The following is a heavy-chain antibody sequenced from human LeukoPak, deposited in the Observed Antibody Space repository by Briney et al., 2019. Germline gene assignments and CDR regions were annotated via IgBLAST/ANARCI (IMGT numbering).Heavy chain of an antibody. V-gene: IGHV3-7*01. D-gene: IGHD2-21*02. Sequence: PGGSLRLSCAASGFTFSSKWMSWVRQAPGKGLEWVANIKQDGSEKYYVDSVKGRFTISRDNAKNSLYLQMNSLRAEDTAVYYCARSTDYCGCDCYSDYWGQGTLVTVSS. J-gene: IGHJ4*02. CDR1: GFTFSSKW. CDR3: ARSTDYCGCDCYSDY. CDR2: IKQDGSEK.